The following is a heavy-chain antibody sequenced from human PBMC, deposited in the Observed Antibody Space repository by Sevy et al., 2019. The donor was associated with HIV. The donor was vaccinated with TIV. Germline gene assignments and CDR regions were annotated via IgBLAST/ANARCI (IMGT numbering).Heavy chain of an antibody. CDR1: GFTFTSYA. CDR2: IRGSGGST. CDR3: AKEGVGGSYYSFDY. J-gene: IGHJ4*02. D-gene: IGHD1-26*01. Sequence: GGSLRLSCAASGFTFTSYAMSWVRQAPGKGLEWVSSIRGSGGSTYYAYSVKGRFTISRDNSKNTLYLQMNSLRAEDTAVYYCAKEGVGGSYYSFDYWGQGIQVTVSS. V-gene: IGHV3-23*01.